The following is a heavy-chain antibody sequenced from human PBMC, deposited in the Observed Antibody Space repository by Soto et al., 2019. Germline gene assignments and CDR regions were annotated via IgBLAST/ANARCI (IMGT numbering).Heavy chain of an antibody. CDR3: ARDLLPRRPAASKRPYYYYMDV. J-gene: IGHJ6*03. Sequence: SETLSLTCTVSGGSISSYCWSWIRQPPGKGLEWIGYIYYSGSTNYNPSLKSRVTISVDTSKNQFSLKLSSVTAADTAVYYCARDLLPRRPAASKRPYYYYMDVWGKGTTVTVSS. CDR2: IYYSGST. D-gene: IGHD2-2*01. V-gene: IGHV4-59*01. CDR1: GGSISSYC.